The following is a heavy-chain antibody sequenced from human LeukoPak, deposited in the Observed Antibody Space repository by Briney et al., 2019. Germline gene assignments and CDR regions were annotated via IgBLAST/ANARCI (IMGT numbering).Heavy chain of an antibody. J-gene: IGHJ5*02. V-gene: IGHV3-74*01. CDR3: ARTLGVPSAFDP. CDR2: INSDGTST. Sequence: PGGSLRLSCAVSGFTFSTYWMHWVRQAPGKGLLWVSRINSDGTSTTYADSVKGRFTISRDNAKNTVYLQMNSLRAEDTAVYYCARTLGVPSAFDPWGQGTLVTVSS. CDR1: GFTFSTYW. D-gene: IGHD2-2*01.